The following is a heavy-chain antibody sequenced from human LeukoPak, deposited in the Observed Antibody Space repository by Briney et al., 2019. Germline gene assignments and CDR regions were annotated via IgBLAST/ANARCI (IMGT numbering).Heavy chain of an antibody. CDR3: ARSYYDILTGYSFYNWFDP. CDR2: IYYSGST. CDR1: GGSISYYY. V-gene: IGHV4-59*12. Sequence: PSETLSLTCTVSGGSISYYYWSWIRQPPGKGLEWIGYIYYSGSTNYNPSLKSRVTISVDTSKNQFSPKLSSVTAADTAVYYCARSYYDILTGYSFYNWFDPWGQGTLVTVSS. D-gene: IGHD3-9*01. J-gene: IGHJ5*02.